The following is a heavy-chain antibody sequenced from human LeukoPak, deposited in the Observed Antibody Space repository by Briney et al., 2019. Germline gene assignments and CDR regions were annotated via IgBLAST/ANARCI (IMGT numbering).Heavy chain of an antibody. V-gene: IGHV1-46*04. D-gene: IGHD3-3*01. CDR1: GYTFTSYY. CDR3: ARDDRITIFGVVITPDYYYGMDV. Sequence: ASVKVSCKASGYTFTSYYMHWVRQAPGQGLEWMGIINPSGGSTSYAQKLQGRVTMTRDTSTSTVYMELSSLRSEDTAVYYCARDDRITIFGVVITPDYYYGMDVCGQGTTVTVSS. CDR2: INPSGGST. J-gene: IGHJ6*02.